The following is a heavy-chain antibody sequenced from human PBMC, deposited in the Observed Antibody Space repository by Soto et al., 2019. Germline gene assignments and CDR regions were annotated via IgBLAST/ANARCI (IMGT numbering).Heavy chain of an antibody. CDR3: ARVSDSSWQCFAY. CDR2: IYYSGST. CDR1: GGSIISHY. J-gene: IGHJ4*02. Sequence: SETLPLTYTVSGGSIISHYWSWIRQHPGKGLEWIGYIYYSGSTNYNPSLKSRVTISVDTSKNQFSLKLSSVTAADTAVNYCARVSDSSWQCFAYWGQGTLVTVS. V-gene: IGHV4-59*11. D-gene: IGHD6-13*01.